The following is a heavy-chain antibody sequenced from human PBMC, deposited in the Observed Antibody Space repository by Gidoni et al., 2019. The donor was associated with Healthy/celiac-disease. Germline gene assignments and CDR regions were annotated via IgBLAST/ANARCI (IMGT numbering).Heavy chain of an antibody. CDR3: ARATAAGYYYYGMDV. Sequence: QVQLVQSGAEVKKPGASVKVSCKASGYTFTGYYMHWVRQASGQGLEWMGWINPNSGGTNYAKKFQGRVTMTRDTSISTAYMELSRLRSDDTAVYYCARATAAGYYYYGMDVWGQGTTVTVSS. D-gene: IGHD6-13*01. CDR1: GYTFTGYY. V-gene: IGHV1-2*02. CDR2: INPNSGGT. J-gene: IGHJ6*02.